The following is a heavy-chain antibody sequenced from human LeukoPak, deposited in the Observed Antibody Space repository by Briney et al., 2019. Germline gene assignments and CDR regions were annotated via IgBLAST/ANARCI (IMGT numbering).Heavy chain of an antibody. J-gene: IGHJ4*02. D-gene: IGHD7-27*01. V-gene: IGHV3-11*01. CDR1: GFTFSDHY. Sequence: GGSLRLSCAVSGFTFSDHYMTWIRQAPGKGLEYISYLSNRGSDIFYADSVKGRFSISRDNAKNSLYLQMNSLRVEDTAMYYCARGHWGLDYWGQGSLVTVSS. CDR3: ARGHWGLDY. CDR2: LSNRGSDI.